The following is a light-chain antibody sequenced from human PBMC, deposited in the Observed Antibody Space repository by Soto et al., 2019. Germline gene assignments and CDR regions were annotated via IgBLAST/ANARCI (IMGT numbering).Light chain of an antibody. CDR3: QQYGSSPRT. CDR1: RSLSSTS. Sequence: EIVLTQSPGTLSLSPGERAALSCRASRSLSSTSLAWYQQRPGQAPRLLLYDVSSRATGIPDRFSGSGSGTDFTLTINRLDPDDFAVYYCQQYGSSPRTFGQGTKV. CDR2: DVS. J-gene: IGKJ1*01. V-gene: IGKV3-20*01.